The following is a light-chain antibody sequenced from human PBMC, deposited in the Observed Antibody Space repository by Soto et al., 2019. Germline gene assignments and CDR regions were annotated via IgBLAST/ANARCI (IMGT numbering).Light chain of an antibody. CDR2: GAF. CDR3: QQRNIWSPVT. Sequence: EIVLTQSPATLSLSPGERVTLSCRASPSVTNYLAWYQQKPGQAPRLLIYGAFNRAPGIPARFSGSGSGTDFTLTISSREPEDFAVYYCQQRNIWSPVTFGQGTRLEIK. CDR1: PSVTNY. J-gene: IGKJ5*01. V-gene: IGKV3-11*01.